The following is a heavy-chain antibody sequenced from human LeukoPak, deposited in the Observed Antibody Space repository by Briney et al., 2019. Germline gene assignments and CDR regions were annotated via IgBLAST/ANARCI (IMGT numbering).Heavy chain of an antibody. CDR2: IYYSGST. CDR3: ARLMIVVVPAAIAEPDY. V-gene: IGHV4-39*01. J-gene: IGHJ4*02. D-gene: IGHD2-2*01. CDR1: GGSISSSSYY. Sequence: SETLSLTCAVSGGSISSSSYYWGWIRQPPGKGLEWLGSIYYSGSTYYNPSLKSRVTISVDTSKNQFSLKLSSVTAADTAVYYCARLMIVVVPAAIAEPDYWGQGTLVTVSS.